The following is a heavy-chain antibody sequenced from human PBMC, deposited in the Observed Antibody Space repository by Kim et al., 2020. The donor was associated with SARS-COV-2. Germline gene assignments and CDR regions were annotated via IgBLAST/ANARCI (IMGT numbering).Heavy chain of an antibody. V-gene: IGHV3-9*01. CDR1: GFTFDDYA. CDR3: AYESGY. Sequence: GGSLRLSCAASGFTFDDYAMHWVRQAPGKGLEWVSGISWNSGSIGYADSVKGRFTISRDNAKNSLYLQMNSLRAEDTALYYCAYESGYWGQGTLVTVSS. D-gene: IGHD3-3*01. J-gene: IGHJ4*02. CDR2: ISWNSGSI.